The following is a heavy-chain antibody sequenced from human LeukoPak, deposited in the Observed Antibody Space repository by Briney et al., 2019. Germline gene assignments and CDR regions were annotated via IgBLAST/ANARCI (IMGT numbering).Heavy chain of an antibody. CDR1: GYTFTGYY. Sequence: GASVKVSCKASGYTFTGYYMHWVRQAPGQGLEWMGWINPNSGGTNYAQKFQGRVTMTRDTSISTAYMELSRLRSDDTAVYYCARDITGGDYLSHYYYYYMDVWGKGTTVTVSS. CDR2: INPNSGGT. CDR3: ARDITGGDYLSHYYYYYMDV. V-gene: IGHV1-2*02. D-gene: IGHD2/OR15-2a*01. J-gene: IGHJ6*03.